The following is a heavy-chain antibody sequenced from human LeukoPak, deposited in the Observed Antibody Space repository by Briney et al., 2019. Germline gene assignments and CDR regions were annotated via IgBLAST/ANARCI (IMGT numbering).Heavy chain of an antibody. CDR2: IYPGDSDT. V-gene: IGHV5-51*01. Sequence: GESLKISCQGSGYSFTSYWIGWVRQMPGKGLEWMGIIYPGDSDTRYSPSFQGQVTISADKSISTAYLQWSSLKASDTAMYYCARHGGATVTTSAFDYWGQGTLVTVSS. CDR3: ARHGGATVTTSAFDY. CDR1: GYSFTSYW. D-gene: IGHD4-17*01. J-gene: IGHJ4*02.